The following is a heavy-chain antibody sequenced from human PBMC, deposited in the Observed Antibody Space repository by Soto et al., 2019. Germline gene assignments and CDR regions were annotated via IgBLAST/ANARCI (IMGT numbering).Heavy chain of an antibody. CDR3: AASIFYYGMDV. V-gene: IGHV5-51*01. CDR2: IYPGDSDT. Sequence: GESLKITCKGSVYTFTNYWIGWVRQMPGKGLELMGIIYPGDSDTKYNPSFQGQVTISADKSITTTYLRWTSLKASDTAIYYCAASIFYYGMDVWGQGTTVTVSS. CDR1: VYTFTNYW. J-gene: IGHJ6*02.